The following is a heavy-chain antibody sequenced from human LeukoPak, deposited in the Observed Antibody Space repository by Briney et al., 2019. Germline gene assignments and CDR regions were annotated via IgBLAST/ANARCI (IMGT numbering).Heavy chain of an antibody. CDR1: GYTFTDYY. D-gene: IGHD3-9*01. Sequence: ASVKVSCKASGYTFTDYYIHWVRQAPGQGLEWMGWINPDSGGTNYPQKFQGRVTMTRDTSISTAYIELSRLRSDDTAVYYCARDHGYYDILTRNYHLYFFDYWGQGTLVTVSS. V-gene: IGHV1-2*02. J-gene: IGHJ4*02. CDR2: INPDSGGT. CDR3: ARDHGYYDILTRNYHLYFFDY.